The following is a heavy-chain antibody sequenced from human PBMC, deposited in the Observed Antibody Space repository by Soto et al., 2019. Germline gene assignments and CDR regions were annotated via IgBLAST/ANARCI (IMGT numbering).Heavy chain of an antibody. D-gene: IGHD1-26*01. Sequence: EAHLVESGGGLPQPGGSLRLSCVASGFNFSPYFMAWVRQGPGRGLEWVSHIKGDGTTTAYADSVRGRFIISRDNGRNSLFLQIYSLIDEDTAGYYCVRVRGTPDSFDIWVQGTTVIVSS. CDR3: VRVRGTPDSFDI. CDR2: IKGDGTTT. V-gene: IGHV3-74*02. CDR1: GFNFSPYF. J-gene: IGHJ3*02.